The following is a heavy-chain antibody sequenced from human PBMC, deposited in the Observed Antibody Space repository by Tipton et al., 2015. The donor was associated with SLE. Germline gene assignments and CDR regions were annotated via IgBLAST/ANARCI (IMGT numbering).Heavy chain of an antibody. D-gene: IGHD1-26*01. CDR2: LAHDASNQ. V-gene: IGHV3-30*04. CDR3: ARALSGTQVVGRY. CDR1: GFIFNNYP. J-gene: IGHJ4*02. Sequence: SLRLSCAASGFIFNNYPMHWVRQAPGKGLEWVAVLAHDASNQNYADSVKGRFTTSRDNSKNTVYLQMNSLRPEDTAVYYCARALSGTQVVGRYWGQGTLVTVSS.